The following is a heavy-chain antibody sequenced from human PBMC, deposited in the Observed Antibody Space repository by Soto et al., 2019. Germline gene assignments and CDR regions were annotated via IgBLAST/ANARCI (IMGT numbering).Heavy chain of an antibody. CDR2: ISGSGGST. CDR1: GFTFSSYA. D-gene: IGHD3-3*01. J-gene: IGHJ5*02. CDR3: AKDQETLEWLLPHNWFDP. Sequence: GGSLRLSCAASGFTFSSYAMSWVRQAPGKGLEWVSAISGSGGSTYYADSVKGRFTISRDNSKNTLYLQMNSLRAEDTAVYYCAKDQETLEWLLPHNWFDPWGQGTLVTVSS. V-gene: IGHV3-23*01.